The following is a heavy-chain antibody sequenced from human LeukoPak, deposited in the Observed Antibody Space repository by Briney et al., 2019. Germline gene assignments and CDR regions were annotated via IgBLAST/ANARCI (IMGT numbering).Heavy chain of an antibody. CDR1: GGSMSGYY. J-gene: IGHJ6*02. D-gene: IGHD4-17*01. Sequence: SETLSLICTVSGGSMSGYYWTWIRQPPGKGLEWVGYIHYTGSTKYNPSLLGRGTISLDTSNNQFSLRLSSVTAADTALDYCARADGDTYYYYGMDVWGRGTTVTVSS. CDR3: ARADGDTYYYYGMDV. V-gene: IGHV4-59*01. CDR2: IHYTGST.